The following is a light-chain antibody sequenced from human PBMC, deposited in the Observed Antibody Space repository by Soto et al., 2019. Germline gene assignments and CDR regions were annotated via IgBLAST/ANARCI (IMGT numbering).Light chain of an antibody. CDR1: QSVSSN. J-gene: IGKJ1*01. CDR2: GAS. Sequence: EIVMTQSPAILSVSPGERAALSCRASQSVSSNLAWYQQKPGQAPRLLIYGASTRATGVPARFRGSGSGTDFTLTIRRLEPDDFAVYYCQQYGSSPRTFGQGTKVDIK. CDR3: QQYGSSPRT. V-gene: IGKV3-15*01.